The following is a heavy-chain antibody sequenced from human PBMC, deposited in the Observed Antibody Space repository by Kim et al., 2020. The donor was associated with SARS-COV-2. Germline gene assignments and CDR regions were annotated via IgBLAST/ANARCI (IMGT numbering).Heavy chain of an antibody. CDR3: ARVPTTVVTPWFDP. CDR2: IYYSGST. V-gene: IGHV4-59*13. Sequence: SETLSLTCTVSGGSISSYYWSWIRQPPGKGLEWIGYIYYSGSTNYNPSLKSRVTISVDTSKNQFSLKLSSVTAADTAVYYCARVPTTVVTPWFDPWGQGTLVTVSS. CDR1: GGSISSYY. J-gene: IGHJ5*02. D-gene: IGHD4-17*01.